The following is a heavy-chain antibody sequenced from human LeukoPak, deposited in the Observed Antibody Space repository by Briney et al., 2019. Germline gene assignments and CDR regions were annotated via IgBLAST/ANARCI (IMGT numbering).Heavy chain of an antibody. CDR3: AKGETSGSDYDFWSGYPNTYFDY. CDR2: IWYDGSNK. D-gene: IGHD3-3*01. V-gene: IGHV3-33*06. J-gene: IGHJ4*02. Sequence: QPGRPLRLSCAASGFTFSSYGMHWVRQAPGKGLEWVAVIWYDGSNKYYADSVKGRFTISRDNSKNTLYLQMNSLRAEDTAVYYCAKGETSGSDYDFWSGYPNTYFDYWGQGTLVTVSS. CDR1: GFTFSSYG.